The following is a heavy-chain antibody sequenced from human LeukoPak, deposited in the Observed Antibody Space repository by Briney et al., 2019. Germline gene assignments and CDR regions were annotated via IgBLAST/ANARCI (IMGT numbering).Heavy chain of an antibody. Sequence: PGGSLRLSCATSGFTFSNYAINWVRQAPGKGLEWVSAFSGNDGSTYYADSVRGRFTISRDNSKHTLYLQMTSLRPEDTAVYYCAKMAPRSYHMGFWGKGTTVTVSS. J-gene: IGHJ6*03. CDR2: FSGNDGST. CDR1: GFTFSNYA. CDR3: AKMAPRSYHMGF. D-gene: IGHD5-24*01. V-gene: IGHV3-23*01.